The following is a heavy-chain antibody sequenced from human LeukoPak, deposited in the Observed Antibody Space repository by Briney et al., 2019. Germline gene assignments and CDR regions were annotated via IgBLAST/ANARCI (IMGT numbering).Heavy chain of an antibody. CDR1: GFTFSDYY. CDR2: ISSSGGTI. CDR3: ARGVRYCSGGSCSQLYGMDV. D-gene: IGHD2-15*01. J-gene: IGHJ6*02. Sequence: GGSLRLSCAAAGFTFSDYYMSRIRQAPGKGLEWVSYISSSGGTIYYADSVKGRFTISRDNAKNSLFLQMNSLRAEDTAVYYCARGVRYCSGGSCSQLYGMDVWGQGTTVTVSS. V-gene: IGHV3-11*01.